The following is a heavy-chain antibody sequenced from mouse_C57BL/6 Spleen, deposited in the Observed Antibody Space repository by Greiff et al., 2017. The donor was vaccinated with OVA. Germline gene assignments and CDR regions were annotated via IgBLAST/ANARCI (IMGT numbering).Heavy chain of an antibody. Sequence: QVQLQQPGAELVKPGASVKMSCKASGYTFTSYWITWVKQRPGQGLVWIGDIYPGSGSTNYNEKFKSKATLTVDTSSSTAYMQLSSLTSEDSAVYCCAHYYGSSHWYCDVWGTGTTVTVSS. CDR1: GYTFTSYW. D-gene: IGHD1-1*01. V-gene: IGHV1-55*01. J-gene: IGHJ1*03. CDR3: AHYYGSSHWYCDV. CDR2: IYPGSGST.